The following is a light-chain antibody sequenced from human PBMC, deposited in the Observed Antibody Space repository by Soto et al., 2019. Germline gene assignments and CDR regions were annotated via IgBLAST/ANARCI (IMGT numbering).Light chain of an antibody. CDR2: GAS. CDR1: QSLSSSV. J-gene: IGKJ2*01. CDR3: LHYGIPLYT. Sequence: EVVLTQSPGTLSLSPGERATLSCRASQSLSSSVLAWYQKKPGQAPRLLIYGASNRATGIPDRFSGSGSGTDFTLTISRLEPDDFAVFFCLHYGIPLYTFGQGTKLEIK. V-gene: IGKV3-20*01.